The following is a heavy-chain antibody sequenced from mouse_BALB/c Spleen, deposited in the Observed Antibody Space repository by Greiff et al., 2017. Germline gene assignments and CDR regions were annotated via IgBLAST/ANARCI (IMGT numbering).Heavy chain of an antibody. CDR1: GFSFTCYG. CDR3: ARDLTTRAWFAY. J-gene: IGHJ3*01. V-gene: IGHV2-9*02. D-gene: IGHD1-1*01. Sequence: QVQLLQSGPGLVPPSHSLSITCTVSGFSFTCYGVHWVRQPPGKGLEWLGVLWTGGSTNYNSAILSRLSISKDNSKSQVFLKMNSLQTDDTAMYYCARDLTTRAWFAYWGQGTLVTVSA. CDR2: LWTGGST.